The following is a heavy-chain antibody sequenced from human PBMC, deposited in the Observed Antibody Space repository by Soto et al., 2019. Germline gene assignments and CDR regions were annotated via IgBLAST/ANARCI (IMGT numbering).Heavy chain of an antibody. Sequence: ASVKVSCKASGGTFSSYAISWVRQAPGQGLEWMGGIIPIFGTANYAQKFQGRVTITADESTSTAYMELSSLRSEDTAVYYCARGMDGYNPSPSYWYFDLWGRGTLVTVSS. J-gene: IGHJ2*01. CDR2: IIPIFGTA. CDR3: ARGMDGYNPSPSYWYFDL. D-gene: IGHD5-12*01. V-gene: IGHV1-69*13. CDR1: GGTFSSYA.